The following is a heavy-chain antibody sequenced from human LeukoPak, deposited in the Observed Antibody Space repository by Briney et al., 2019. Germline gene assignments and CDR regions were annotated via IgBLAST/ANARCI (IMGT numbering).Heavy chain of an antibody. CDR3: ARDRVDTAMVPDY. CDR2: ISAYNGNT. CDR1: GYTFTSYA. D-gene: IGHD5-18*01. J-gene: IGHJ4*02. Sequence: ASVKVSCKASGYTFTSYAMHWVRQAPGQGLEWMGWISAYNGNTNYAQKLQGRVTSTSTAYMELRSLRSDDTAVYYCARDRVDTAMVPDYWGQGTLVTVSS. V-gene: IGHV1-18*01.